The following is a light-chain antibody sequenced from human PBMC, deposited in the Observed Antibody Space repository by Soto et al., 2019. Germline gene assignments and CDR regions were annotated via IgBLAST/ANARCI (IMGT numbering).Light chain of an antibody. CDR1: QSVLYSSNNKNY. Sequence: DIVMTQSPDSLAVSLGERATINCKSSQSVLYSSNNKNYLAWYQQKPGQPPKLLIYWASTRESGVPHRFSGSGSGTDFTLTISSLQAEDVAVYYCQQYYSTPPTFGQGTKVEI. CDR2: WAS. J-gene: IGKJ1*01. V-gene: IGKV4-1*01. CDR3: QQYYSTPPT.